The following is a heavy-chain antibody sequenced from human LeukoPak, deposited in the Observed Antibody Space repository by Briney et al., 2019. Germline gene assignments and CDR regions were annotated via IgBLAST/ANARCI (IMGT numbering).Heavy chain of an antibody. Sequence: GGSLRLSCAPSGFTFSSNWMHWVREARGKGLVWVSRINSDGRTTTYADSVKGRFTISRVKAQTPSYLELNSLRAEDTAVYYCARVHSNIVATMRAGGTFDIWGQGSMVTVSS. CDR1: GFTFSSNW. CDR3: ARVHSNIVATMRAGGTFDI. D-gene: IGHD5-12*01. CDR2: INSDGRTT. V-gene: IGHV3-74*03. J-gene: IGHJ3*02.